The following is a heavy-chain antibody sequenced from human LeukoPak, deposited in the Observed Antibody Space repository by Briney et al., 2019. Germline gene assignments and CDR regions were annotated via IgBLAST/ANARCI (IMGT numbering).Heavy chain of an antibody. CDR1: GFTFSSYS. V-gene: IGHV3-21*01. CDR3: ARDSSGWYGAFDI. J-gene: IGHJ3*02. CDR2: ISSSSSYI. D-gene: IGHD6-19*01. Sequence: PGGSLRLSCAASGFTFSSYSMNWVRQAPGKGLEWVASISSSSSYIYYADSMKGRFTISRDNAKNSLCLQMNSLRAEDTAVYYCARDSSGWYGAFDIWGQGTMVTVSS.